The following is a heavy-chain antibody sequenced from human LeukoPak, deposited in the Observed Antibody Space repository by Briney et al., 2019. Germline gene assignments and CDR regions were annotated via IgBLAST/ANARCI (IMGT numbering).Heavy chain of an antibody. CDR3: AKVKYSSGYEDDAFDI. CDR2: LTGTGGST. D-gene: IGHD3-22*01. V-gene: IGHV3-23*01. CDR1: GFTFSNYA. J-gene: IGHJ3*02. Sequence: GGSLRLSCAASGFTFSNYAMSWVRQAPGKGLEWVSGLTGTGGSTYYADSVKGRFTISRDNSKNTLYLQMNTLRAEDTAVYYCAKVKYSSGYEDDAFDIWGQGTMVTVSS.